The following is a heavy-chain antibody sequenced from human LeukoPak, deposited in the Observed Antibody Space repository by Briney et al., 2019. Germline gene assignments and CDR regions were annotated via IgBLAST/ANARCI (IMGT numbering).Heavy chain of an antibody. CDR3: ARVATTVTTYDP. CDR2: INHSGST. D-gene: IGHD4-17*01. J-gene: IGHJ5*02. V-gene: IGHV4-34*01. CDR1: GGSFSGHY. Sequence: SETLSLTCAVYGGSFSGHYWSWIRQPPGKGLEWTGEINHSGSTNYNPSLKSRVTISVDTSKNQFSLKLSSVTAADTAVYYCARVATTVTTYDPWGQGTLVTVSS.